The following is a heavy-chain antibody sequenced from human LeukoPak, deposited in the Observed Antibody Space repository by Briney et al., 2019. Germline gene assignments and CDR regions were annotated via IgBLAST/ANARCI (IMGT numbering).Heavy chain of an antibody. J-gene: IGHJ5*02. D-gene: IGHD3-3*01. CDR2: IYYSGST. V-gene: IGHV4-59*12. Sequence: PSETLSLTCTVSGGSISSYYWSWIRQPPGKGLEWIGYIYYSGSTNYNPSLKSRVTISVDTSKNQFSLKLSSVTAADTAVYYCARGNYYDFWSGYYTLDKNWFDPWGQGTLVTVSS. CDR1: GGSISSYY. CDR3: ARGNYYDFWSGYYTLDKNWFDP.